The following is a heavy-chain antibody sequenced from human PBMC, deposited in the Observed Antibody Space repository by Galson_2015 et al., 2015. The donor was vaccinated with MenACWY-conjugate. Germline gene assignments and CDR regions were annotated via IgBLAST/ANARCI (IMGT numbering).Heavy chain of an antibody. CDR1: GFTFSNNA. J-gene: IGHJ4*02. Sequence: SLRLSCAASGFTFSNNAIHWVRQAPGKGLQWVAVISNDGRKTFYADSVKGRFTISRDKSSNTVHLQMASLRADDTAVYYCAKDSAQNLLLQCNFSDYLRQGPQDTVPS. CDR2: ISNDGRKT. D-gene: IGHD2-15*01. CDR3: AKDSAQNLLLQCNFSDY. V-gene: IGHV3-30*18.